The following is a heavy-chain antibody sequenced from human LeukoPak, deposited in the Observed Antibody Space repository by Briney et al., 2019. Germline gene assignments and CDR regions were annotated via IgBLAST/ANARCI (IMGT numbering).Heavy chain of an antibody. J-gene: IGHJ6*03. CDR3: ARGLNDGFGSYMDV. CDR2: IYSGGST. Sequence: PGGSLRLSCAASGFTVSSNCMSWVRQAPGKGLEWVSVIYSGGSTYYADSVKGRFTISRDNSKNTLYLQMNSLRAEDTAVYYCARGLNDGFGSYMDVWGKGTTVTVSS. CDR1: GFTVSSNC. D-gene: IGHD1-1*01. V-gene: IGHV3-53*01.